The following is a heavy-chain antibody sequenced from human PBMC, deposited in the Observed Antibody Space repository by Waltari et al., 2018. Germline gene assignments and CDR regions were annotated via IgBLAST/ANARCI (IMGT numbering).Heavy chain of an antibody. J-gene: IGHJ4*02. CDR3: ARGGYSYGYTDY. D-gene: IGHD5-18*01. CDR2: INHSGNT. Sequence: QVQLQQWGAGLLKPSETLSLTCAVYGGSFSGYYWSWIRQPPGKGLEWIGEINHSGNTTYNPSRKSRVTISVDTSKNQFSLKLSSVTAADTAVYYCARGGYSYGYTDYWGQGTLVTVSS. CDR1: GGSFSGYY. V-gene: IGHV4-34*01.